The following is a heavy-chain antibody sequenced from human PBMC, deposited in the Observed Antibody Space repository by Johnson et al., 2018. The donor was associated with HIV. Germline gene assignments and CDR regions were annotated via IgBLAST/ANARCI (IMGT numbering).Heavy chain of an antibody. D-gene: IGHD4-17*01. CDR1: GFTFSSYA. J-gene: IGHJ3*02. CDR3: ARPSVVTTLTTTPWAFDI. CDR2: ISYDGTNK. V-gene: IGHV3-30*04. Sequence: QVQLVESGGGLVQPGGSLRLSCAASGFTFSSYAMHWVRQAPGTGLEWVAIISYDGTNKYYAASVKGPFTISRDNSKSMLYLQMNSLRAEDTAVYYCARPSVVTTLTTTPWAFDIWGQGTMVTVSS.